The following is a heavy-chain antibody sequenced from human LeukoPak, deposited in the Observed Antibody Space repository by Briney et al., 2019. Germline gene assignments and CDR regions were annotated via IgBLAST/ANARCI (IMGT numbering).Heavy chain of an antibody. D-gene: IGHD5-12*01. V-gene: IGHV4-31*03. CDR3: ASNRRDGYNFRWFDP. CDR1: GGSISSGGYY. CDR2: IYYSGST. Sequence: SQTLSLTCTVSGGSISSGGYYWSWTRQHPGKGLEWIGYIYYSGSTYYNPSLKSRVTISVDTSKNQFSLKLSSVTAADTAVYYCASNRRDGYNFRWFDPWGQGTLVTVSS. J-gene: IGHJ5*02.